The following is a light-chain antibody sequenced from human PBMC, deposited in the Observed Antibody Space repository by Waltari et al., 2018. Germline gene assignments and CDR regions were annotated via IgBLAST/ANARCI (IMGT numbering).Light chain of an antibody. J-gene: IGKJ1*01. Sequence: DIVMTQSPDPLAVSLGERATINCKSRQSVLYSSNNKNYLAWYQQKPGQPPKLLIYWASTRESGVPDRFSGSGSGTDFTLTISSLQAEDVAVYYCQQYYSTPPWTFGQGTKVEIK. V-gene: IGKV4-1*01. CDR1: QSVLYSSNNKNY. CDR3: QQYYSTPPWT. CDR2: WAS.